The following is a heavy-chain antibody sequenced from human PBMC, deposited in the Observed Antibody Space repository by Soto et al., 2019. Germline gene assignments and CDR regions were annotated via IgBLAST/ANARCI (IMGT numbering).Heavy chain of an antibody. V-gene: IGHV3-23*01. Sequence: GGSLRLSCAASGFTFSSYAMSWVRQAPGKGLEWVSAISGSGGSTYYADSVKGRCTIPRKNSKNTLYLQMNSLRAEDTAVYYCAKDHIGWNYFDYWGQGTLVTVSS. J-gene: IGHJ4*02. CDR3: AKDHIGWNYFDY. CDR2: ISGSGGST. D-gene: IGHD6-19*01. CDR1: GFTFSSYA.